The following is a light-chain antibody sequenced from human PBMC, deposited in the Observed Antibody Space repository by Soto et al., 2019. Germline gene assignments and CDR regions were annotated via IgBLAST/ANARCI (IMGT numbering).Light chain of an antibody. Sequence: DVQMTQSPTSLSASVGDSVTITCRASQGFSKFLAWYQHKPGEIPKLLISAASTLQSGVPSRFSGSGSGTDFTLTISSLLPEDVATYYCQKYDSAPQTFGQGTKVEI. CDR1: QGFSKF. CDR2: AAS. J-gene: IGKJ1*01. CDR3: QKYDSAPQT. V-gene: IGKV1-27*01.